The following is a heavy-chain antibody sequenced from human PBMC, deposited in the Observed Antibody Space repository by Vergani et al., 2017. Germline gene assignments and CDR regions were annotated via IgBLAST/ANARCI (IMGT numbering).Heavy chain of an antibody. CDR3: AREPAAFYGMDV. J-gene: IGHJ6*02. CDR2: ISSSSSYI. V-gene: IGHV3-21*01. D-gene: IGHD6-13*01. Sequence: EVQLLESGGGLVQPGGSLRLSCAASGFTFSSYSMNWVRQAPGKGLEWVSSISSSSSYIYYADSVKGRFTISRDNAKNSLYLQMNSLRAEDTAVYYCAREPAAFYGMDVWGQGTTVTVSS. CDR1: GFTFSSYS.